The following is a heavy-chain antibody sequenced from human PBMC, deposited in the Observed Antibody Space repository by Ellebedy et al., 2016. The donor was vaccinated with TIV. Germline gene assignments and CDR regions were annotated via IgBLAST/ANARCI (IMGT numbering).Heavy chain of an antibody. J-gene: IGHJ4*02. CDR2: INREGNIT. CDR3: TTDKGGSFDS. Sequence: PGGSLRLSCAASGFTFSYSWMRWVRQAPGKGLVWVARINREGNITNYADSVKGRFTISRDNAKNTLPLQMNGLRVEDTSLYYCTTDKGGSFDSWGQGTLVTVSP. V-gene: IGHV3-74*01. CDR1: GFTFSYSW. D-gene: IGHD2-15*01.